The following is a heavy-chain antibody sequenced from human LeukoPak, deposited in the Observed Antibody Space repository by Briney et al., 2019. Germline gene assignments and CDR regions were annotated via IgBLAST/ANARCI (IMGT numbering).Heavy chain of an antibody. V-gene: IGHV3-23*01. CDR2: ISPGGGPT. Sequence: GGSLRLSCAGSGFPFSSHCMNWVRQAPGKGLEWVSGISPGGGPTYYADSVKGRFTISRDDPKITLDRQMENVRVENTAVSYCAKDGALLLFDDWGQGILVTVSS. D-gene: IGHD2-21*01. J-gene: IGHJ4*02. CDR1: GFPFSSHC. CDR3: AKDGALLLFDD.